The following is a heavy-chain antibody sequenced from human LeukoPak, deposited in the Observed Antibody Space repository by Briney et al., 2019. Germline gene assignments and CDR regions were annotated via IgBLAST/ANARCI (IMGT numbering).Heavy chain of an antibody. CDR2: ISGSGGST. CDR3: AKDESPDCNGGSCPDY. Sequence: GGSLRLSCAATGFTFSSYAMSWVRQAPGKGLEWVSAISGSGGSTYYADSVKGRFTISRDNSKNTLYLQMNSLRAEDTAVYYCAKDESPDCNGGSCPDYWGQGTLVTVSS. D-gene: IGHD2-15*01. V-gene: IGHV3-23*01. J-gene: IGHJ4*02. CDR1: GFTFSSYA.